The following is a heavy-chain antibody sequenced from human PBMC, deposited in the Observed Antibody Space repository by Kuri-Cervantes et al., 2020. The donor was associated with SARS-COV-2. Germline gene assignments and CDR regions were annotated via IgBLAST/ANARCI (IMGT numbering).Heavy chain of an antibody. CDR2: INPNSGGT. V-gene: IGHV1-2*04. CDR1: GYTLSAYY. D-gene: IGHD3-22*01. CDR3: ARSTSFRRLVVISQGGAFDI. Sequence: ASVKVSWKASGYTLSAYYMYWARQAPGQGLEWMGWINPNSGGTNYAQKVQGWVTMTRDTSISTVYMELSRLRSDDTAVYYCARSTSFRRLVVISQGGAFDIWGQGTMVTVSS. J-gene: IGHJ3*02.